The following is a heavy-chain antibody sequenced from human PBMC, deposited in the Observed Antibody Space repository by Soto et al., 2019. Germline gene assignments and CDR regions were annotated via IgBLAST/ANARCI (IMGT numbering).Heavy chain of an antibody. CDR1: GFTFSSYA. D-gene: IGHD6-6*01. CDR3: ARDVIAARPLYYFDY. J-gene: IGHJ4*02. CDR2: ISYDGSNK. V-gene: IGHV3-30-3*01. Sequence: QVQLVESGGGVVQPGRSLRLSCAASGFTFSSYAMHWVRQAPGKGLEWVAVISYDGSNKYYADSVKGRFTISRDNSKNTLYLQMNSLSAEDTAVYYCARDVIAARPLYYFDYWGQGTLVTVSS.